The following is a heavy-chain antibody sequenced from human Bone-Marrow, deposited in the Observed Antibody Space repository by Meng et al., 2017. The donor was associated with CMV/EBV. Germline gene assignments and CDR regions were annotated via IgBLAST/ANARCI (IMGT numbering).Heavy chain of an antibody. CDR1: GFTFSSYG. CDR3: ARGTGDCSGGTCYSDFDY. J-gene: IGHJ4*02. Sequence: GESLKISCAASGFTFSSYGMHWVRQAPGKGLEWVAFISNDGNNKYYTDSVKGRFTISRDNSENTLYLQMDSLRAEDTALYYCARGTGDCSGGTCYSDFDYWGQGTLVTVSS. CDR2: ISNDGNNK. V-gene: IGHV3-30*19. D-gene: IGHD2-15*01.